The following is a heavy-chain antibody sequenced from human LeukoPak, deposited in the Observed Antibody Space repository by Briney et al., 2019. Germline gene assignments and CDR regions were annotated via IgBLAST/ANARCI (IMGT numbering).Heavy chain of an antibody. J-gene: IGHJ3*02. CDR1: GYTFTGYY. D-gene: IGHD3-10*01. V-gene: IGHV1-2*02. CDR2: INPNSGGT. CDR3: AREPVPMVRGARDAFDI. Sequence: ASVKVSCKASGYTFTGYYMHWVRQAPGQGLEWMGWINPNSGGTNYAQKFQGRVTMTRDTSISTAYMELSRLRSDDTAVYYCAREPVPMVRGARDAFDIWGQGTMVTVSS.